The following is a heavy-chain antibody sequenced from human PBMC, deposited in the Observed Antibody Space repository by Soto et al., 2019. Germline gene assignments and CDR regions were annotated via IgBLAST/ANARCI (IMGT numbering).Heavy chain of an antibody. V-gene: IGHV3-49*04. CDR2: IRSKAYGGTT. D-gene: IGHD4-17*01. CDR3: ARDVASYDYGDFYGMDV. CDR1: GFTLRNYA. Sequence: GGSLRLSCEASGFTLRNYAMAWVRQAPGKGLEWVSFIRSKAYGGTTEYAASVKGRFTISRDDSKSIAYLQMNRLQSEDTAVYYCARDVASYDYGDFYGMDVWGQGTTVTVSS. J-gene: IGHJ6*02.